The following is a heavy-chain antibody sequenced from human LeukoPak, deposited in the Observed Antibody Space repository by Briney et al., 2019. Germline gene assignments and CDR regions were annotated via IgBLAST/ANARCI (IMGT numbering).Heavy chain of an antibody. CDR3: ARQYCSSTSCYDVNWFDP. V-gene: IGHV4-34*01. J-gene: IGHJ5*02. CDR2: INHSGST. D-gene: IGHD2-2*01. CDR1: GGSFTNYY. Sequence: SETLSLTCAVYGGSFTNYYWSWIRQPPGKGLEWIGEINHSGSTKYNPSLKSRVTISIDTSKNQLSLKLSSVTAADTAVYYCARQYCSSTSCYDVNWFDPWGQGTLVTVSS.